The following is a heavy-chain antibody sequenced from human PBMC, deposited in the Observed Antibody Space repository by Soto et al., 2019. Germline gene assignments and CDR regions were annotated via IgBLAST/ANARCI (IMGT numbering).Heavy chain of an antibody. Sequence: GGSLRLSCAASGLTFSDYYMSWIRQAPGKGLEWVSYITSSGSYTKYADSVQGRFTISRDNAKNSLYLQMNSLKPEDTALYYCIWQQDFYYGRAVWGQGTTVTVSS. V-gene: IGHV3-11*03. CDR2: ITSSGSYT. CDR1: GLTFSDYY. D-gene: IGHD6-13*01. J-gene: IGHJ6*02. CDR3: IWQQDFYYGRAV.